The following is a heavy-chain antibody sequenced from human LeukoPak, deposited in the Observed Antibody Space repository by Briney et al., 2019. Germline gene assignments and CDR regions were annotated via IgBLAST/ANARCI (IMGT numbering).Heavy chain of an antibody. CDR2: VIVPTGSM. J-gene: IGHJ4*02. CDR3: ARDFARTGDYHHFDY. Sequence: GGSLRLSCAASGFTFAAYSMNWVRQAPGKGLEWVSSVIVPTGSMYYGDSVKGRFTISRDNAMNSLYLQMSSLRAEDTAVYYCARDFARTGDYHHFDYWGQGPLVTVSS. D-gene: IGHD7-27*01. CDR1: GFTFAAYS. V-gene: IGHV3-21*01.